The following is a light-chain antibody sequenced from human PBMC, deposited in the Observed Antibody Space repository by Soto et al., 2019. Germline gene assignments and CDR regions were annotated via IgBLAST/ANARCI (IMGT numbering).Light chain of an antibody. CDR3: QQRYKWPPVT. V-gene: IGKV3-11*01. Sequence: EIVLTQSPATLSLSPGERATLSCKASQSVGTYLIWYQQKPGQPPRLLIYDASNRATGIPARFSGSGSGTDFTLTISSLEPDDFAVYYCQQRYKWPPVTFGGGTKVEVK. CDR2: DAS. CDR1: QSVGTY. J-gene: IGKJ4*01.